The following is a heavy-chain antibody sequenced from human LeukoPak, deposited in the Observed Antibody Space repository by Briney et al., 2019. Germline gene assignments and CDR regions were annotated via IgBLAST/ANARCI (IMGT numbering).Heavy chain of an antibody. D-gene: IGHD2-2*01. CDR1: GFTFSSYS. Sequence: GGSLRLSCAASGFTFSSYSMNWVRQAPGPGLEWVSSISSSSSYIYYADSVKGRFTISRDNAKNSLYLQMNSLRAEDTAVYYCAREFIVVVPTYGMDVWGQGTTVTVSS. CDR2: ISSSSSYI. V-gene: IGHV3-21*01. J-gene: IGHJ6*02. CDR3: AREFIVVVPTYGMDV.